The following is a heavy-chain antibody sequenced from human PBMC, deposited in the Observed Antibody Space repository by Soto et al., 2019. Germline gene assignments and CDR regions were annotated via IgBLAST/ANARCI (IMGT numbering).Heavy chain of an antibody. J-gene: IGHJ4*02. Sequence: SVKVSCKASGYTFTMYCISWVRQAPVQGLEWMGWISAYNGNTNYAQKLQGRVTMTTDTSTSTAYMELRSLRSDDTAVYYCARDGPSGSSGGDYWGQGTLVTVSS. D-gene: IGHD1-26*01. CDR2: ISAYNGNT. CDR3: ARDGPSGSSGGDY. CDR1: GYTFTMYC. V-gene: IGHV1-18*04.